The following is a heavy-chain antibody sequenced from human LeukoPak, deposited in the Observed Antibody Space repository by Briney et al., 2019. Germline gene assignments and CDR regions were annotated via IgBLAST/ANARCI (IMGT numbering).Heavy chain of an antibody. CDR2: IYHSGST. D-gene: IGHD5-18*01. J-gene: IGHJ4*02. CDR1: GGSISSGGYS. V-gene: IGHV4-30-2*01. CDR3: ARGLGYSYSYYFDY. Sequence: SETLSLTCDVSGGSISSGGYSWSWIRQPPGKGLEWIGYIYHSGSTYYNPSLKSRVTISVDRSKNQFSLKLSSVTAADTAVYYCARGLGYSYSYYFDYWGQGTLVTVSS.